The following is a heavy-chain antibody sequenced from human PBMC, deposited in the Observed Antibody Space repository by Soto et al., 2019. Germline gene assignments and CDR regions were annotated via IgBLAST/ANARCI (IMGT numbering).Heavy chain of an antibody. CDR2: INPSGGST. J-gene: IGHJ3*02. D-gene: IGHD3-22*01. V-gene: IGHV1-46*01. CDR3: ARDMATYYYDSSGYYPDAFDI. CDR1: GYTFTSCY. Sequence: SVKVSCKASGYTFTSCYMHWVRQAPGQGLEWMGIINPSGGSTSYAQKFQGRVTMTRDTSTSTVYMELSSLRSEDTAVYYCARDMATYYYDSSGYYPDAFDIWGQGTMVTVSS.